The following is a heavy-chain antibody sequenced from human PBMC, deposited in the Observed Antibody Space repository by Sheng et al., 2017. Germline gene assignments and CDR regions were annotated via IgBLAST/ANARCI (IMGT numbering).Heavy chain of an antibody. CDR3: AGGRGGWFGELFGP. Sequence: EVQLVESGGGLGTSLEGPVRLSCAASGFTVSSYEMNWVRQAPGKGLECVSYITTSGTTIYYADSVKGRFTISRDNAKNSVYLQMNSLRVEDTAVYYCAGGRGGWFGELFGPWGQGTLVTVSS. CDR2: ITTSGTTI. J-gene: IGHJ5*02. V-gene: IGHV3-48*03. CDR1: GFTVSSYE. D-gene: IGHD3-10*01.